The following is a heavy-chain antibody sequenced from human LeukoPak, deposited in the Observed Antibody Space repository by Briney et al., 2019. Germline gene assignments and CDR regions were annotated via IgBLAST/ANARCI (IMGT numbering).Heavy chain of an antibody. CDR1: GYTFTSYA. D-gene: IGHD3-3*01. V-gene: IGHV1-8*03. J-gene: IGHJ4*02. CDR2: MNPNSGNT. CDR3: ARGLSQKEYYDFWSGYYWGEN. Sequence: APVKVSCKASGYTFTSYAMNWVRQAPGQGLEWMGWMNPNSGNTGYAQKFQGRVPITRNTSISTAYMELSSLRSEETAVYYCARGLSQKEYYDFWSGYYWGENWGQGTLVTVSS.